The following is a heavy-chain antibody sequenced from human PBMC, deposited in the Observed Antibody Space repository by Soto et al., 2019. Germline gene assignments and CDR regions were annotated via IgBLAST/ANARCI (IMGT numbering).Heavy chain of an antibody. D-gene: IGHD2-15*01. CDR3: ARGYCSGGSCYSDDAFDI. J-gene: IGHJ3*02. CDR2: INPNSGST. Sequence: ASVKVSCKASGYTFTGHYMHWVRQAPGQGLEWMGWINPNSGSTNYAQKFQGWVTMTRDTSISTAYMELSRLRSDDTAVYYCARGYCSGGSCYSDDAFDIWGQGTMVTVSS. CDR1: GYTFTGHY. V-gene: IGHV1-2*04.